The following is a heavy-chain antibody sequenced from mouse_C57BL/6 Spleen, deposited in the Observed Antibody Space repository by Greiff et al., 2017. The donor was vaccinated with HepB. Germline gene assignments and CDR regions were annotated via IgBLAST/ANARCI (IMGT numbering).Heavy chain of an antibody. J-gene: IGHJ4*01. Sequence: VQLQQSGAELVRPGTSVKVSCKASGYAFTNYLIEWVKQRPGQGLEWIGVINPGSGGTNYNEKFKGKAILTADKSSSTAYMQLSSLTSEDSAVYFCARARHYGSSYGYYAMDYWGQGTSVTVSS. V-gene: IGHV1-54*01. D-gene: IGHD1-1*01. CDR2: INPGSGGT. CDR1: GYAFTNYL. CDR3: ARARHYGSSYGYYAMDY.